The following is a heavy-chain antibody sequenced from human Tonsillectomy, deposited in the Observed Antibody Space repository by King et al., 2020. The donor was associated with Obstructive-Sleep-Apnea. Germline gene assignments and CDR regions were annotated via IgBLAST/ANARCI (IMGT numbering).Heavy chain of an antibody. V-gene: IGHV1-69*10. CDR2: IIPILGIA. CDR3: ARESSGYSYGYYYYYGMDV. J-gene: IGHJ6*02. CDR1: GGTFSSYA. Sequence: QLVQSGAEVKKPGSSVKVSCKASGGTFSSYAISWVRQAPGQGLEWMGGIIPILGIANYAQKFQGRVTITADKSTSTAYMERSSLRSEDTAVYYCARESSGYSYGYYYYYGMDVWGQGTTVTVSS. D-gene: IGHD5-18*01.